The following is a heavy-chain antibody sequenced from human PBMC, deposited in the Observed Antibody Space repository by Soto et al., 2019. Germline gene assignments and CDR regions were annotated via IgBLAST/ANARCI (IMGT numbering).Heavy chain of an antibody. CDR3: AHGKDGPGPARYYFDY. V-gene: IGHV2-5*02. CDR1: GFSLSTSGVG. CDR2: IYWDADK. J-gene: IGHJ4*02. Sequence: QITLKESGPTLVKPTQTLTLTCTFSGFSLSTSGVGVGWIRQPPGKALEWLALIYWDADKRYSPSLKSRLTITKDTSKTQDVLTMTTMDPVDTATYYCAHGKDGPGPARYYFDYWGQGTLVTVSS.